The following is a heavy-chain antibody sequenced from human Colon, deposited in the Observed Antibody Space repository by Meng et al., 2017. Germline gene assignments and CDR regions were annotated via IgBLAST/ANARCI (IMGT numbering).Heavy chain of an antibody. D-gene: IGHD3-10*01. CDR3: AREWRHYYGAGSFDY. V-gene: IGHV4-30-4*01. Sequence: QVQLQESGPGRVKPSQTAAPTCSVCGGVLKRDYYYWSWIRQSPGGGLEWIGLLSYSGNTFYNPSLRSRVAISADTSKSQFSLYLRSVTAADTAVYYCAREWRHYYGAGSFDYWGQGALVTVSS. J-gene: IGHJ4*02. CDR1: GGVLKRDYYY. CDR2: LSYSGNT.